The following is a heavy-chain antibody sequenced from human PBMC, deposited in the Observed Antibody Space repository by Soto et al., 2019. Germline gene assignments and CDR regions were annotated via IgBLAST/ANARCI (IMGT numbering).Heavy chain of an antibody. Sequence: EVQLLESGGGLVQPGGSLRLSCAPSGFTFSSYSMNWVRQAPGKGQESVATVGCCGENTFDADSVKGRFTISRDDSQNTLYLQMNSLRAEDTAAYFCAKRDSGSGRSPPLINYWGQGTLVTVSS. CDR3: AKRDSGSGRSPPLINY. CDR2: VGCCGENT. J-gene: IGHJ4*02. CDR1: GFTFSSYS. V-gene: IGHV3-23*01. D-gene: IGHD3-10*01.